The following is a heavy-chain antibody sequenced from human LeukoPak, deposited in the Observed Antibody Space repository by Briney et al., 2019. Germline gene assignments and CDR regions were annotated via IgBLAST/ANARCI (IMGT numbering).Heavy chain of an antibody. J-gene: IGHJ4*02. D-gene: IGHD2-2*01. CDR1: GYIFTSYW. CDR2: IYPGDSDT. Sequence: GESLKISCKGSGYIFTSYWIGWVRQMPGKGLEWMGIIYPGDSDTRYSPSFQGQVHISVDKSISTAYLQWSSLKASDTAIYYCAKIDRQYCSRSSCYALDYWGQGTQVTVSS. CDR3: AKIDRQYCSRSSCYALDY. V-gene: IGHV5-51*01.